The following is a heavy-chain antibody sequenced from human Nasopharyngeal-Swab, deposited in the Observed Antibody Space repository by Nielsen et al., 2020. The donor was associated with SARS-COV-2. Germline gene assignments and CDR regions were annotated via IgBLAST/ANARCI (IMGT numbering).Heavy chain of an antibody. CDR2: ISGSDHTT. D-gene: IGHD5-12*01. CDR3: AKDRDSGDDSDDYYHYYGMDV. V-gene: IGHV3-23*01. CDR1: GFTFRSYA. J-gene: IGHJ6*02. Sequence: GESLKISCAASGFTFRSYAIRWVRQAPGKGLEWVSVISGSDHTTYYADSVTGRFTISRDNSKNTVNLQMNSLRVEDTAIYYCAKDRDSGDDSDDYYHYYGMDVWGQGTTVTVFS.